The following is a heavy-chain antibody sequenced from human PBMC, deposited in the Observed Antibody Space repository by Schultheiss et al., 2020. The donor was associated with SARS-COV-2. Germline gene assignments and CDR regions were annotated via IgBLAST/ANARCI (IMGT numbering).Heavy chain of an antibody. J-gene: IGHJ4*02. CDR3: AREDRGYSYGFDY. V-gene: IGHV4-61*02. CDR2: VYASGTT. D-gene: IGHD5-18*01. CDR1: GGSISSGNYY. Sequence: SETLSLTCTVSGGSISSGNYYWIWIRQPAGRGLEWIGRVYASGTTNYNPSLKSRVSMSVDKSKNQFSLNLSFVTAADTAVYYCAREDRGYSYGFDYWGQGTLVTVSS.